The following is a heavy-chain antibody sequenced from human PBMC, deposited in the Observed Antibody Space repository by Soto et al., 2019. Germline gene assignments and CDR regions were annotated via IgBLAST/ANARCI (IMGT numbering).Heavy chain of an antibody. V-gene: IGHV2-5*02. J-gene: IGHJ4*02. D-gene: IGHD3-10*01. Sequence: QITLKESGPTLVKPTETLTLTCTFSGFSLNTRDLGVGWIRQPPGKALEWLEIIYWDDSKNYSPSLKSRLTLTKDTPKNQGALTVTEMDPVDTPTYYCPQKGRGYFDYWGQGTLVTVAS. CDR1: GFSLNTRDLG. CDR3: PQKGRGYFDY. CDR2: IYWDDSK.